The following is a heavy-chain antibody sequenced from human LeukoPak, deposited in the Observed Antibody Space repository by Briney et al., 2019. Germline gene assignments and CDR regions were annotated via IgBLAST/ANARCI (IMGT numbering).Heavy chain of an antibody. CDR2: ISYDGSNK. CDR3: AKSHLGSRGGWYSDFDY. V-gene: IGHV3-30*18. CDR1: GFTFSSYG. D-gene: IGHD6-19*01. Sequence: PGRSLRLSCAASGFTFSSYGMHWVRQAPGKGLEWVAVISYDGSNKYYADSVKGRFTISRDNSKNTLYLQMNSLRAEDTAVYYCAKSHLGSRGGWYSDFDYWGQGTLVTVSS. J-gene: IGHJ4*02.